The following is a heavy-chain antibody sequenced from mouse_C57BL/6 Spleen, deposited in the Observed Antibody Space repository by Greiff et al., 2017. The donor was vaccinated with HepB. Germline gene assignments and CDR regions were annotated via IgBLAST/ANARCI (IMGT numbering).Heavy chain of an antibody. V-gene: IGHV14-4*01. CDR2: IDPENGDT. Sequence: EVMLVESGAELVRPGASVKLSCTASGFNIKDDYMHWVKQRPEQGLEWIGWIDPENGDTEYASKFQGKATITADTSSNTAYLQLSSLTSEDTAVYYCTIPTAQATSTWFAYWGQGTLVTVSA. CDR1: GFNIKDDY. CDR3: TIPTAQATSTWFAY. D-gene: IGHD3-2*02. J-gene: IGHJ3*01.